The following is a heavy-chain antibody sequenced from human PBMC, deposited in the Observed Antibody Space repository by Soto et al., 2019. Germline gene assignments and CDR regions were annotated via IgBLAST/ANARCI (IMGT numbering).Heavy chain of an antibody. V-gene: IGHV4-31*03. CDR1: GGSISSGGYY. J-gene: IGHJ5*02. Sequence: SETLSLTCTVSGGSISSGGYYWSWIRQHPGKGLEWIGYIYYSGSTYYNPSLKSRVTISVDTSKNQFSLKLSSVTAADTAVYYCARGRGLGYYDSSGYYSWFDPWGQGTLVTVSS. CDR2: IYYSGST. D-gene: IGHD3-22*01. CDR3: ARGRGLGYYDSSGYYSWFDP.